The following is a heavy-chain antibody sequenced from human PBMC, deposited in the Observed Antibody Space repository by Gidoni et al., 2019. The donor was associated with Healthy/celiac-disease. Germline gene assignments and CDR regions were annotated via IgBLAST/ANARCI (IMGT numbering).Heavy chain of an antibody. CDR3: AREGIAAGPDAFDI. CDR2: IIPIFGTA. V-gene: IGHV1-69*01. J-gene: IGHJ3*02. CDR1: GGTFSSYA. Sequence: QVQLVQSGAEVKKPGSSVTVSCKASGGTFSSYAISWVPQAPGQGLEWMGGIIPIFGTANYAQKFQGRVTITADESTTTAYMELSSLRSEDTAVYYCAREGIAAGPDAFDIWGQGTMVTVSS. D-gene: IGHD6-13*01.